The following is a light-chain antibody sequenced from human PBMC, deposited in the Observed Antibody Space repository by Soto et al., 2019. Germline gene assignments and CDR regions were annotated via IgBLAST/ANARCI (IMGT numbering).Light chain of an antibody. Sequence: DIQLTQSASTLSAALGDSVTITCRASQNIRNLLAWYQQKPGKAPKPLIYDASTLKTGVPSRFSGSGSGSEFNFTITGLKPDDFATDFCQQYNTYSTFGQGTRLETK. CDR3: QQYNTYST. V-gene: IGKV1-5*01. J-gene: IGKJ5*01. CDR2: DAS. CDR1: QNIRNL.